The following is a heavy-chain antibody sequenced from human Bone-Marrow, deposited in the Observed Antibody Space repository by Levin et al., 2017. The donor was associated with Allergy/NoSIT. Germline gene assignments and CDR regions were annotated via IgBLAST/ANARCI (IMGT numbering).Heavy chain of an antibody. D-gene: IGHD2-2*01. CDR3: ARASCSTSSCLHNWFDP. V-gene: IGHV4-61*02. Sequence: SQTLSLTCTVSGGSIDTTSAYWSWIRQPAGKGLKWIGRIYTTGTTDYNPSLKSRFTMSIDTSKNEFPLKVTSVTASDAAVYFCARASCSTSSCLHNWFDPWGQGILVTVSS. J-gene: IGHJ5*02. CDR1: GGSIDTTSAY. CDR2: IYTTGTT.